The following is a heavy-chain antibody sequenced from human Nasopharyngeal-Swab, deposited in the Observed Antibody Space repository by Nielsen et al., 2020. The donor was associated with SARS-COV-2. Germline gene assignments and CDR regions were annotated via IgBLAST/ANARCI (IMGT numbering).Heavy chain of an antibody. D-gene: IGHD3-3*01. CDR1: GFTFSSYA. Sequence: VAYLKISCAASGFTFSSYAMSWVRQAPGQGLEWVSAISGSGGSTYYAESVKGRFTISTDNSKNTLFLQMNSLRAEDTAVYYCAKHLGLGVVIGFDYWGQGTLVTVSS. V-gene: IGHV3-23*01. CDR3: AKHLGLGVVIGFDY. J-gene: IGHJ4*02. CDR2: ISGSGGST.